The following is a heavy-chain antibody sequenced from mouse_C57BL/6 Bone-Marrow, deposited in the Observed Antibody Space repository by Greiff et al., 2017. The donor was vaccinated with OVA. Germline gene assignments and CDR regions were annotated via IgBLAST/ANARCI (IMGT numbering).Heavy chain of an antibody. D-gene: IGHD1-1*01. J-gene: IGHJ1*03. Sequence: EVKVVESGGGLVKPLGSLKLSCAASGFTFSDYGMHWVRQAPEKGLEWVAYISSGSSTIYYADTVKGRFTISRDNAKNTLFLQMTSLRSEDTAMYYCARGPLYSPLRYWYFDVWGTGTTVTVSS. CDR2: ISSGSSTI. V-gene: IGHV5-17*01. CDR3: ARGPLYSPLRYWYFDV. CDR1: GFTFSDYG.